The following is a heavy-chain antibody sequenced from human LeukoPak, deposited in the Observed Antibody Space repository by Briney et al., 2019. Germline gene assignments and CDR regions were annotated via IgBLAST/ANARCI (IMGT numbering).Heavy chain of an antibody. CDR2: ISAYNGNT. Sequence: GASVKVSCKASGYSFTGYYIHWVRQAPGQGLEWMGWISAYNGNTDYAQKLQGRVTMTTDTSTSTAYMELRSLRSDDTAVYYCARALRSGEGGDYWGQGTLVTVSS. CDR3: ARALRSGEGGDY. J-gene: IGHJ4*02. D-gene: IGHD3-16*01. V-gene: IGHV1-18*04. CDR1: GYSFTGYY.